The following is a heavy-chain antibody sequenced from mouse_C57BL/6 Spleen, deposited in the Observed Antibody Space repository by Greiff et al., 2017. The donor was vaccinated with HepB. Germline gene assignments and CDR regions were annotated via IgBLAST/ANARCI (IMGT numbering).Heavy chain of an antibody. CDR3: ARSRGSGITTVDYAMDY. J-gene: IGHJ4*01. CDR2: IWTGGGT. D-gene: IGHD1-1*01. Sequence: QVQLKESGPGLVAPSQSLSITCTVSGFSLTSYAISWVRQPPGKGLEWLGVIWTGGGTNYNSALKSRLSISKDNSKSQVVLKMNSLQTDDTARYCCARSRGSGITTVDYAMDYWGQGTSVTVSS. V-gene: IGHV2-9-1*01. CDR1: GFSLTSYA.